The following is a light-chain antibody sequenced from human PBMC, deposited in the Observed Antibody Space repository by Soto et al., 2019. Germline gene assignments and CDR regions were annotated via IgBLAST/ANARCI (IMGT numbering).Light chain of an antibody. J-gene: IGKJ1*01. V-gene: IGKV1-39*01. CDR3: QQSYSTPWT. CDR1: QRISSY. Sequence: DIQMTQSPSTLCAFVGDRVTITCRASQRISSYLNWYQQKPGKAPKLLIYAASSLQSGVPSRFSGSGSGTDFTLTISSLQPEDFATYYCQQSYSTPWTFGQGTKVDIK. CDR2: AAS.